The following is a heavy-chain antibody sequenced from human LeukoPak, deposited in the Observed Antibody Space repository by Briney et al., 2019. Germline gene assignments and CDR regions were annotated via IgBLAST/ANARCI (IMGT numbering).Heavy chain of an antibody. CDR3: ARDLVGATTSDY. Sequence: PGGSLRLSCAASGFSFSSYSMNWVRQAPGKGLEWVSSIGSSGTYTYYADSVKGRFTISRDNAKNSLYLQMNSLRAEDTAVYYCARDLVGATTSDYWGQGTLVTVSS. V-gene: IGHV3-21*01. CDR2: IGSSGTYT. CDR1: GFSFSSYS. D-gene: IGHD1-26*01. J-gene: IGHJ4*02.